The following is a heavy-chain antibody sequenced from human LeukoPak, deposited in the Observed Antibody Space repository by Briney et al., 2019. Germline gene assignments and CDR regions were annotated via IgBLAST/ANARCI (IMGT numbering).Heavy chain of an antibody. D-gene: IGHD3-22*01. Sequence: GGSLRLSCAASGFTFSSYAMHWVRQAPGKGLEWVSSISSSSSYIYYADSVKGRFTISRDNAKNSLYLQMNSLRAEDTAVYYCARDLGYYDSSAFDYWGQGTLVTVSS. V-gene: IGHV3-21*01. J-gene: IGHJ4*02. CDR1: GFTFSSYA. CDR3: ARDLGYYDSSAFDY. CDR2: ISSSSSYI.